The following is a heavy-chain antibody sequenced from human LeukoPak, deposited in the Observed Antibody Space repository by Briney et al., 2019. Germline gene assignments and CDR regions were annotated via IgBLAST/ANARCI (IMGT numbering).Heavy chain of an antibody. V-gene: IGHV4-34*01. CDR3: ARGDCSGGSCCSRWFDR. D-gene: IGHD2-15*01. J-gene: IGHJ5*02. CDR2: INHSGST. CDR1: GGSFSGYY. Sequence: SETLSLTCAVYGGSFSGYYWSWIRQPPGKGLEWIGEINHSGSTNYNPSLKSRVTISVDTSKNQFSLKLSSVTAADTAVYYCARGDCSGGSCCSRWFDRWGERTLVTVSS.